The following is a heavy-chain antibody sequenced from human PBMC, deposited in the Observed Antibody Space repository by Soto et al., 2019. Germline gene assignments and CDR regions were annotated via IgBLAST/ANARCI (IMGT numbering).Heavy chain of an antibody. CDR1: GGSISSGDYY. J-gene: IGHJ6*02. CDR3: ARGGVPAAILRLGGYYYYGMDV. V-gene: IGHV4-30-4*01. Sequence: QVQLQESGPGLVKPSQTLSLTCTVSGGSISSGDYYWSWIRQPPGKGLEWIGYIYYSGSTYYNPSIKSRVTISVDTSKNQVSLKLSSVTAADTAVYYCARGGVPAAILRLGGYYYYGMDVWGQGTTVTVSS. CDR2: IYYSGST. D-gene: IGHD2-2*02.